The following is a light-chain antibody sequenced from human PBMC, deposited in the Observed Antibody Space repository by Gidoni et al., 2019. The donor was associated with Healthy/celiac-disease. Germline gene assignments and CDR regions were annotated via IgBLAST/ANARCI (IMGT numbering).Light chain of an antibody. CDR2: AAS. Sequence: DIQMTQSPSSLSASVGDRVTITCRASQSISSYFNWYQQKPGKAPKLLIYAASSLQSGVPSRFSGSGSGTDFPLTISSLQPEDFATYYCQQSYSTPRYTFGQGTKLEIK. CDR1: QSISSY. J-gene: IGKJ2*01. CDR3: QQSYSTPRYT. V-gene: IGKV1-39*01.